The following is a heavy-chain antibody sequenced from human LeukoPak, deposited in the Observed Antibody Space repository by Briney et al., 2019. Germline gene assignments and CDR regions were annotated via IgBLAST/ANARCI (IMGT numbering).Heavy chain of an antibody. CDR3: ARGGYSYGSNWFDP. V-gene: IGHV4-59*01. CDR2: IYYSGST. J-gene: IGHJ5*02. CDR1: GVSISSYY. D-gene: IGHD5-18*01. Sequence: SETLSLTCTVSGVSISSYYWSWIRQPPGKGLEWIGYIYYSGSTNYNPSLKSRVTISVDTSKNQFSLKLSSVTAADTAVYYCARGGYSYGSNWFDPWGQGTLVTVSS.